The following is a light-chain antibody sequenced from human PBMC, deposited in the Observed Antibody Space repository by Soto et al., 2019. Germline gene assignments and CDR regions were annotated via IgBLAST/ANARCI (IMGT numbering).Light chain of an antibody. J-gene: IGKJ5*01. V-gene: IGKV1-9*01. Sequence: DIQLTQAPSFLSASVGDRVTITCRASQGISSHLAWYQQQPGKAPKLLIYVASTLQSGVPSRFSGSGSGTEFTLTISGLQPEYFESYYCKQLNSSPIPFGQGTRREIK. CDR3: KQLNSSPIP. CDR2: VAS. CDR1: QGISSH.